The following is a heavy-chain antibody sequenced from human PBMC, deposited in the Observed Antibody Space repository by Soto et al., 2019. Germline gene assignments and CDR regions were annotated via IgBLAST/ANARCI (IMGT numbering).Heavy chain of an antibody. D-gene: IGHD3-16*01. V-gene: IGHV2-5*02. CDR3: AHIDPEIVTVGGNGGFDY. J-gene: IGHJ4*02. CDR2: IYWDDDK. Sequence: QITLKESGPTLVRPPQTLTLTCTFSGFSLTSGVGVGWIRQPPGKALEWLALIYWDDDKRYSPSLKNRLTITKDTSKSQVVLTMTNVGPVDTATYFCAHIDPEIVTVGGNGGFDYWGQGTLGTVSS. CDR1: GFSLTSGVG.